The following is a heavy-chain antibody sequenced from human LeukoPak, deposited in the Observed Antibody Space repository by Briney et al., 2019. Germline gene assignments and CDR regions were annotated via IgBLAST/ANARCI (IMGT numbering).Heavy chain of an antibody. CDR2: IKQDGSEK. CDR1: GFTFSSYW. D-gene: IGHD4-17*01. Sequence: GGPLRLSCAASGFTFSSYWMSWVRQAPGRGLEWVANIKQDGSEKYYVDSVKGRFTISRDSAKDSLYLQMNSLRAEDTAVYYCVRGYGDYNDYWGQGTLVTVSS. J-gene: IGHJ4*02. V-gene: IGHV3-7*05. CDR3: VRGYGDYNDY.